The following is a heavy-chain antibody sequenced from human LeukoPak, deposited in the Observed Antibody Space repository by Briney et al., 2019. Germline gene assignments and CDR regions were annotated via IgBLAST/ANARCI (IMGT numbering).Heavy chain of an antibody. J-gene: IGHJ3*02. Sequence: PGGSLRLSCAASGFTFSNAWMSWVRQAPGKGLEWVGCIKSKTDGGTTDYAAPVKGRFTISRDDSKNTLYLQLNSLKTEDTAVYYCTTDYYGSGSYPDAFDIWGRGTMVTVSS. V-gene: IGHV3-15*01. CDR1: GFTFSNAW. D-gene: IGHD3-10*01. CDR2: IKSKTDGGTT. CDR3: TTDYYGSGSYPDAFDI.